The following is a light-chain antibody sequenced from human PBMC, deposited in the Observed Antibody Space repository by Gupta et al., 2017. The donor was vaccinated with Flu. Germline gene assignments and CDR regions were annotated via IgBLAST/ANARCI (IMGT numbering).Light chain of an antibody. CDR3: SSYTTTNVFDFYV. CDR2: EVS. Sequence: QSALTQPASVSGSPGQSITISCTGTTSDIGDYNYVSWYQQHPGKAPRLIIYEVSNRPSGVSDRFFGSKSGNTASLTISGLQSEDEAEYYCSSYTTTNVFDFYVFGTGTKVTV. CDR1: TSDIGDYNY. V-gene: IGLV2-14*01. J-gene: IGLJ1*01.